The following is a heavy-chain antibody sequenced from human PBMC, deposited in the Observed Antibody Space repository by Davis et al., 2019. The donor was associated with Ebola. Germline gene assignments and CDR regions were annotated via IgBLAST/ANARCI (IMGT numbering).Heavy chain of an antibody. CDR2: INYSGST. CDR1: GGSISNYY. J-gene: IGHJ4*02. V-gene: IGHV4-59*01. CDR3: ARDRSYAWGDYFDY. D-gene: IGHD2-2*01. Sequence: SETLSLTCTVSGGSISNYYWSWIRQPPGKGLQWIGYINYSGSTNYNPSLKSRVTISVDTSKNQFSLKLSSVTAADTAVYYCARDRSYAWGDYFDYWGQGTLVTVSS.